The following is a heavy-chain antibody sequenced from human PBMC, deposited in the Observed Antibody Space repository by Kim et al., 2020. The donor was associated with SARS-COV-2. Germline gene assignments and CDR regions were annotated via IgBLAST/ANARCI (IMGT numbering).Heavy chain of an antibody. CDR3: AKDPSRGTVAFNY. Sequence: GGSLRLSCAASGFTFSSYGMSWVRQAPGKGLEWVSLISGSGSSTYYADSVKGRFTISRDNSKNTLFLQMNSLRAEDTAVYYCAKDPSRGTVAFNYWGQGILVTVSS. CDR1: GFTFSSYG. D-gene: IGHD4-17*01. CDR2: ISGSGSST. J-gene: IGHJ4*02. V-gene: IGHV3-23*01.